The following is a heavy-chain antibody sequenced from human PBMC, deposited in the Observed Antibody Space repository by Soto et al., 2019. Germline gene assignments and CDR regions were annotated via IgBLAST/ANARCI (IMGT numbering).Heavy chain of an antibody. CDR1: GYTFTSYA. V-gene: IGHV1-3*01. D-gene: IGHD4-17*01. CDR2: INAGNGNT. CDR3: ARDLSGYGDYRLNYWYFDL. Sequence: GASVKVSCKASGYTFTSYAMHWVRQAPGQRLEWMGWINAGNGNTKYSQKFQGRVTITRDTSASTAYMELSSLRSEDTAVYYCARDLSGYGDYRLNYWYFDLWGRGTLVTVSS. J-gene: IGHJ2*01.